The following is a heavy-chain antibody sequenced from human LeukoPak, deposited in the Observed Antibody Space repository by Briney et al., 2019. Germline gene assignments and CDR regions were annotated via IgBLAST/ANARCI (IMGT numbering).Heavy chain of an antibody. V-gene: IGHV1-69*04. Sequence: SVKVSCKASGGTFSSYAINWVRQAPGQGLEWMGRIIPILGIPNYAQKFQGRVTITADRSTSTAYMELSSLRSEDAAVYYCARVSYYDSTGYPEYFHHWGQGTLVTVSS. CDR1: GGTFSSYA. J-gene: IGHJ1*01. CDR2: IIPILGIP. D-gene: IGHD3-22*01. CDR3: ARVSYYDSTGYPEYFHH.